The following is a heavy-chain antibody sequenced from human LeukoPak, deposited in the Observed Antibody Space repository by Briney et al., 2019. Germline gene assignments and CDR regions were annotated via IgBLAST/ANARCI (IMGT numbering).Heavy chain of an antibody. CDR2: FDPEDGET. D-gene: IGHD1-26*01. CDR1: GYTLTELS. J-gene: IGHJ6*03. V-gene: IGHV1-24*01. CDR3: ARNLYSGSYYMDV. Sequence: ASVKVSCKVSGYTLTELSMHWVRQAPGKGLEGMGGFDPEDGETIYAQKFQGRVTMTEDTSVDTAYMELSTLRSEDTAVYYCARNLYSGSYYMDVWGKGTTVTVSS.